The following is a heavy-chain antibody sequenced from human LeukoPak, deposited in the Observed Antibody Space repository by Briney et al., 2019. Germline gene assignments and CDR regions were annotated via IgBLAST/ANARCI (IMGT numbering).Heavy chain of an antibody. CDR3: ARTSRWFPLNPPLGY. V-gene: IGHV1-2*02. CDR2: INPNSGGT. D-gene: IGHD4-23*01. J-gene: IGHJ4*02. CDR1: GYTFTGYY. Sequence: AASVKVSCKASGYTFTGYYMHWVRQAPGQGLEWIGWINPNSGGTNYAQKFQGRVTMTRDTSISTAYMELSRLRSDDTAVYYCARTSRWFPLNPPLGYWGQGTLVTVSS.